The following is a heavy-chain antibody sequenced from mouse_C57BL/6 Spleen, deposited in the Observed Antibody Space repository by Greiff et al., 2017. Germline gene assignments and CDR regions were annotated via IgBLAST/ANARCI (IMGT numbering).Heavy chain of an antibody. D-gene: IGHD3-1*01. CDR2: IWWNDDK. J-gene: IGHJ3*01. CDR3: SPTRSAWFAY. CDR1: GFSLSTSNMG. Sequence: QVTLKVSGPGILQPSQTLSLTCSFSGFSLSTSNMGIGWLRQPSGKGLEWLAHIWWNDDKSSNPSLKSRLTISKDTSNNQVFLKITRVDTADTATYYCSPTRSAWFAYWGQGTLVTVSA. V-gene: IGHV8-5*01.